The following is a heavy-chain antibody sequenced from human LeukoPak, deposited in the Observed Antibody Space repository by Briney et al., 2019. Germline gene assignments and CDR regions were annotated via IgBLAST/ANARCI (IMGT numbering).Heavy chain of an antibody. CDR3: AGKLWFGELSLNDAFDI. CDR1: GYSFTSYW. J-gene: IGHJ3*02. Sequence: GESLKISCNGSGYSFTSYWIGWVRQMPGKGLEWMGIIYPGDSDTRYSPSFQGQVTISADKSISTAYLQWSSLKASDTAMYYCAGKLWFGELSLNDAFDIWGQGTMVTVSS. D-gene: IGHD3-10*01. CDR2: IYPGDSDT. V-gene: IGHV5-51*01.